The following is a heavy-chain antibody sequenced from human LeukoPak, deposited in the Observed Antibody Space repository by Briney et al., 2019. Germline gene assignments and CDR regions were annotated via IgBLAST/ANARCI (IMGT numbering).Heavy chain of an antibody. V-gene: IGHV4-34*01. CDR1: GGSISSYY. J-gene: IGHJ3*02. Sequence: SETLSLTCTVSGGSISSYYWSWIRQPPGKGLEWIGEINHSGSTNYDPSLKSRVTISVDTSKNQFSLKLSSVTAADTAVYYCARVLLWFGEFLPDAFDIWGQGTMVTVSS. CDR3: ARVLLWFGEFLPDAFDI. D-gene: IGHD3-10*01. CDR2: INHSGST.